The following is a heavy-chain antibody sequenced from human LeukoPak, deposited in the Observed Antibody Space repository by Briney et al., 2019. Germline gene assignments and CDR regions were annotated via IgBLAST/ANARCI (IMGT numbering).Heavy chain of an antibody. CDR3: ARIDAYCGGDPTFDY. Sequence: SGPALVKPTQTLTLTCTFSGFSLSTSGMCVSWIRQPPGKALEWLARIDWDDDKYYSTSLKTRLTISKDTSKNQVVLTMTNMDPVDTATYYCARIDAYCGGDPTFDYWGQGTLVTVSS. V-gene: IGHV2-70*11. CDR1: GFSLSTSGMC. J-gene: IGHJ4*02. D-gene: IGHD2-21*02. CDR2: IDWDDDK.